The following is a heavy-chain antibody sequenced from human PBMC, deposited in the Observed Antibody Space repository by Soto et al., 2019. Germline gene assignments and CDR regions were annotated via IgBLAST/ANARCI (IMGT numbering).Heavy chain of an antibody. D-gene: IGHD2-2*01. CDR1: GGTFNSYL. J-gene: IGHJ4*02. V-gene: IGHV1-69*06. Sequence: QVQLVQSGAEVKNPGSSVKVSCQTSGGTFNSYLIDWVRQAPGQGLEWMGGIIPAIGTAKYAQKFQGRVTITADKSTTTAYMELRTLTSDDTAVYYCARGLDQPPVGLYFDTWGQGTLVTVSS. CDR2: IIPAIGTA. CDR3: ARGLDQPPVGLYFDT.